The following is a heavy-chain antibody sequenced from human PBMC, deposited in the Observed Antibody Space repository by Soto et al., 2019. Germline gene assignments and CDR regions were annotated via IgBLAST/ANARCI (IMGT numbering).Heavy chain of an antibody. V-gene: IGHV3-23*01. J-gene: IGHJ4*02. Sequence: GGSLRLSCAASGFSFSSYDMTWVRQSPGQGLEWVSSLSVTGGGPYYADSVRGRFTMPRDNSKNTLALEMSGLRADDSAVYYCAKGRETTTSAKFCFDNWGQGTLVTVSS. D-gene: IGHD1-26*01. CDR2: LSVTGGGP. CDR3: AKGRETTTSAKFCFDN. CDR1: GFSFSSYD.